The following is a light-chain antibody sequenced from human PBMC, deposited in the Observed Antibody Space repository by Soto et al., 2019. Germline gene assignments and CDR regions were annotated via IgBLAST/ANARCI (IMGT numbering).Light chain of an antibody. V-gene: IGKV1-33*01. CDR2: DAS. CDR1: QDIRKY. Sequence: IKMTQSPSPLSASVGDRATTTCQATQDIRKYLNWYQQKPGKAPKLLIYDASSLETGVPSRFSGSGSGTDFTFTISCFQPEDFTRYCSQDSANLLLLFCEVTRPEI. CDR3: QDSANLLLL. J-gene: IGKJ5*01.